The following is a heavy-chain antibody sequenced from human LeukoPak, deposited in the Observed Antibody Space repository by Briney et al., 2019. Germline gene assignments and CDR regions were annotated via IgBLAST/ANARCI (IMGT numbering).Heavy chain of an antibody. CDR3: TRDNSRYYYGSLGMDV. V-gene: IGHV3-49*04. CDR2: IRSKAYGGTT. D-gene: IGHD3-10*01. Sequence: PGGSLRLSCTASGFTFGDYAISWVRQAPGKGLEWLGFIRSKAYGGTTEYAASVKGRFTISRDDSKSIAYLQMNSLKTEDTAVYYCTRDNSRYYYGSLGMDVWGQGTTVTVSS. CDR1: GFTFGDYA. J-gene: IGHJ6*02.